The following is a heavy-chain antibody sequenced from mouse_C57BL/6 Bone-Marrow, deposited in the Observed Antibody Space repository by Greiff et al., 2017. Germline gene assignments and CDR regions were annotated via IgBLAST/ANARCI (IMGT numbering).Heavy chain of an antibody. V-gene: IGHV14-2*01. CDR1: GFNIKDYY. CDR3: ASPYYSFVYAMDY. D-gene: IGHD2-12*01. Sequence: VQLQQSGAELVKPGASVKLSCTASGFNIKDYYMHWVKQRTEQGLEWIGRIDPEDGETKYAPKFQGKATITADTSSITAYLQLSSLTSEDTAVSYCASPYYSFVYAMDYWGQGTSVTVSS. J-gene: IGHJ4*01. CDR2: IDPEDGET.